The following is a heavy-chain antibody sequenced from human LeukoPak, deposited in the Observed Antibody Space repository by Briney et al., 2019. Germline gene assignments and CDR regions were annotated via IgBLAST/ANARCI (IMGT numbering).Heavy chain of an antibody. Sequence: SQTLSLTCAVSGGSISSGGYSWSWIRQPPGKGLEWIGYIYYSGSTNYNPSLKSRVTISVDTSKNQFSLKLSSVTAADTAVYYCARDQGGLWFGELLLSYWGQGTLVTVSS. J-gene: IGHJ4*02. D-gene: IGHD3-10*01. CDR2: IYYSGST. V-gene: IGHV4-30-4*07. CDR3: ARDQGGLWFGELLLSY. CDR1: GGSISSGGYS.